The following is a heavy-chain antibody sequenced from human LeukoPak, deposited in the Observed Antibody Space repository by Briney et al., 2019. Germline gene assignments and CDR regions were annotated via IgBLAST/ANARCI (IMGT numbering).Heavy chain of an antibody. V-gene: IGHV3-23*01. CDR1: GFTFSSYA. CDR2: ISGSGSST. CDR3: AKGDYDFWSGYYRFDVYYFDY. Sequence: PGGSLRLSCAASGFTFSSYAMSWVRQAPGKGLEWVSVISGSGSSTYYADSVKGRFTISRDNSKNTLYLQMNSLRAEDTAVYYCAKGDYDFWSGYYRFDVYYFDYWGQGTLVTVSS. D-gene: IGHD3-3*01. J-gene: IGHJ4*02.